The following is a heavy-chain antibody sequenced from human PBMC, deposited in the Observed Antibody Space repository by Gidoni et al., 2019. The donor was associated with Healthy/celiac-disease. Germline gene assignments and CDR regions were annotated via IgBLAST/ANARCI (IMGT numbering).Heavy chain of an antibody. D-gene: IGHD3-10*01. CDR3: ARGGTVEMVPYYYGMDV. CDR2: IIPIFGTA. V-gene: IGHV1-69*01. Sequence: QVQLVQSGAEGKKPGSSVKVSCKASGGTFSSYAISWVRQAPGKGLEWMGGIIPIFGTANYAQKFQGRVTITADESTSTAYMELSSLRSEDTAVYYCARGGTVEMVPYYYGMDVWGQGTTVTVSS. J-gene: IGHJ6*02. CDR1: GGTFSSYA.